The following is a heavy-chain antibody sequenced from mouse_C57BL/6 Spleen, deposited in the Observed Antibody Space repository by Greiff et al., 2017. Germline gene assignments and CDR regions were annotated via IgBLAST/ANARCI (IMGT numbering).Heavy chain of an antibody. J-gene: IGHJ4*01. CDR1: GYAFSSSW. V-gene: IGHV1-82*01. Sequence: QVQLQHPGPELVKPGASVKISCKASGYAFSSSWMNWVKQRPGKGLEWIGRIYPGDGDTNYNGKFKGKATLTADKSSSTAYMQLSSLTSEDSAVYFSASCLNYDFAHYYAMDDWGQGTSGTVAS. CDR3: ASCLNYDFAHYYAMDD. D-gene: IGHD2-4*01. CDR2: IYPGDGDT.